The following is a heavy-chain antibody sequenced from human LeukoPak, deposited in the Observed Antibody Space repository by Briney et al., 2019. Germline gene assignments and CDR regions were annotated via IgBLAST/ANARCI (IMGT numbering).Heavy chain of an antibody. Sequence: PVKVSCKASGGTFSSYAISWVRQAPGQGLEWMGGIIPIFGTANYAQKFQGRVTITTDESTSTAYMELSSLRSEDTAVYYCARGSQDSSGYYYVGFDYWGQGTLVTVSS. CDR2: IIPIFGTA. D-gene: IGHD3-22*01. V-gene: IGHV1-69*05. CDR1: GGTFSSYA. CDR3: ARGSQDSSGYYYVGFDY. J-gene: IGHJ4*02.